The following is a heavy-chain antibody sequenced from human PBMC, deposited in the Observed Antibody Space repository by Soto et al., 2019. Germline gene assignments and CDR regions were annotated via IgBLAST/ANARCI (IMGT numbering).Heavy chain of an antibody. J-gene: IGHJ3*01. Sequence: QGQLQQSGPGLVKPSQTLSLTCAISGDSVSSDITSWNWIRQSPSRGLEWLGRTYYRSKWFHDYAASVKRRITINTDTSKNQFSLELNSVTPEDRAVYYCARGNAIDVWGQGTVVTVSS. D-gene: IGHD3-10*01. CDR2: TYYRSKWFH. V-gene: IGHV6-1*01. CDR1: GDSVSSDITS. CDR3: ARGNAIDV.